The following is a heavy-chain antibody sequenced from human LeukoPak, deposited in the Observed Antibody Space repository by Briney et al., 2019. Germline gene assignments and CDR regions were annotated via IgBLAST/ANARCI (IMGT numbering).Heavy chain of an antibody. J-gene: IGHJ6*03. CDR1: GYTFTSYY. D-gene: IGHD3-10*01. CDR3: ARDRVVRGVITYYYYYMDV. V-gene: IGHV1-46*01. Sequence: ASVKVSCKASGYTFTSYYMHWVRQAPGQGLEWVGIINPSGGSTSYAQKFQGRVTMTRDTSTSTVYMELSSLRSEDTAVYYCARDRVVRGVITYYYYYMDVWGKGTTVTISS. CDR2: INPSGGST.